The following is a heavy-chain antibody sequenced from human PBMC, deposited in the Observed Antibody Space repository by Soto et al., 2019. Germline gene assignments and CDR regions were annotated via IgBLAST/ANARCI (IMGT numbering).Heavy chain of an antibody. J-gene: IGHJ4*02. CDR1: GGYFGVHY. CDR2: INHSGST. CDR3: ARGGTRRGSSRPSGPRPDY. V-gene: IGHV4-34*01. D-gene: IGHD6-6*01. Sequence: SEPMSLPWCVYGGYFGVHYLSWIGQPPGKGLEWIGEINHSGSTNYNPSLKSRVTISVDTSKNQFSLKLSSVTAADTAVYYCARGGTRRGSSRPSGPRPDYWGQGTLVPVSS.